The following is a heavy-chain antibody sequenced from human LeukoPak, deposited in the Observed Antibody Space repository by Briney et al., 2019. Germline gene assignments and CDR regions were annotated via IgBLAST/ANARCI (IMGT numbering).Heavy chain of an antibody. CDR3: ARNGIAVAATPWD. Sequence: PGGSLRLSCAASGFTFNTFWMTWVRQAPGKGLEWVAHINQEGSEKYYVDSLKGRFTISRDNTKNSLYLQMNSLRAEDTAVYFCARNGIAVAATPWDWGQGTLVTVSS. D-gene: IGHD6-19*01. CDR2: INQEGSEK. CDR1: GFTFNTFW. J-gene: IGHJ4*02. V-gene: IGHV3-7*05.